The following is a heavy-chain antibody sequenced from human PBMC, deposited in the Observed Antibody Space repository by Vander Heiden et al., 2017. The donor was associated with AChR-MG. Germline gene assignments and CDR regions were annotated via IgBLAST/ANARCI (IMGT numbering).Heavy chain of an antibody. CDR1: GGSFSGYY. CDR3: ARTVVRVVIGYYYGMDV. V-gene: IGHV4-34*01. J-gene: IGHJ6*02. CDR2: INHSGST. Sequence: QVQLQQCGAGLLKPSETLSLTCAVYGGSFSGYYWSWIRQPPGKGLEWIGEINHSGSTNYNPSLKSRVTISVDTSKNQFSLKLSSVPAADTAVYYCARTVVRVVIGYYYGMDVWGQGTTVTVSS. D-gene: IGHD3-10*01.